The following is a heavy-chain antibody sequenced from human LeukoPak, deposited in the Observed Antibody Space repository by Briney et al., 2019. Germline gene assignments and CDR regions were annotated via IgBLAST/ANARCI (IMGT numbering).Heavy chain of an antibody. CDR2: ISYDGSNK. D-gene: IGHD3-10*01. V-gene: IGHV3-30*04. CDR1: GFTFSSYA. Sequence: GGSLRLSCAASGFTFSSYAMHRVRQAPGRGLEWVAVISYDGSNKYYADSVKGRFTISRDNSKNTLYLQMNSLRAEDTAVYYCARDGITKATDYWGQGTLVTVSS. CDR3: ARDGITKATDY. J-gene: IGHJ4*02.